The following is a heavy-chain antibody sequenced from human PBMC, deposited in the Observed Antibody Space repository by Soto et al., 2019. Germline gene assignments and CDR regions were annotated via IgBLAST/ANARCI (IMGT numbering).Heavy chain of an antibody. CDR2: ISYDGSNK. J-gene: IGHJ6*02. V-gene: IGHV3-30-3*01. CDR1: GFTFSSYA. Sequence: LRLSCAASGFTFSSYAMHWVRQAPGKGLEWVAVISYDGSNKYYADSVKGRFTISRDNSKITLYLQMNSLRAEDTAVYYCARDRLEGATTYYYYGMDVWGQGTTVTVSS. D-gene: IGHD1-26*01. CDR3: ARDRLEGATTYYYYGMDV.